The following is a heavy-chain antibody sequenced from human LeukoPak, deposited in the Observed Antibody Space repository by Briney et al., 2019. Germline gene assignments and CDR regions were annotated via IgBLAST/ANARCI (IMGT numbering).Heavy chain of an antibody. Sequence: ASVKVSCKASGYTFTSYDINWVRQATGQGLEWMGWMNPNSGNTGYAQKFQGRVTMTRNTSISTAYMELSSLRSEDTAVYYCARATPKYDYGAGNFRPHLDYWGQGTLVTVSS. CDR2: MNPNSGNT. CDR1: GYTFTSYD. CDR3: ARATPKYDYGAGNFRPHLDY. D-gene: IGHD3-10*01. V-gene: IGHV1-8*01. J-gene: IGHJ4*02.